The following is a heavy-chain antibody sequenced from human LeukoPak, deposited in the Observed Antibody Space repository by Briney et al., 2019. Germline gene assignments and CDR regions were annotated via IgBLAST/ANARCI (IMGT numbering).Heavy chain of an antibody. J-gene: IGHJ5*02. CDR2: INPNSGGT. Sequence: ASVKVSCKASGYTFTGYYMHWVRQAPGQGLEWMGWINPNSGGTNYAQKFQGWVTMTRDTSISTAYMELSRLRSDDTAVYYCASGSPLDSNSSSSWFDPWGQGTLVTVSS. V-gene: IGHV1-2*04. CDR1: GYTFTGYY. CDR3: ASGSPLDSNSSSSWFDP. D-gene: IGHD6-13*01.